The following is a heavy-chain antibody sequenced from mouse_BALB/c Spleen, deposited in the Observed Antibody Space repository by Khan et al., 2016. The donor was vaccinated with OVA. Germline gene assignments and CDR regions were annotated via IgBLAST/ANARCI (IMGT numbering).Heavy chain of an antibody. D-gene: IGHD2-12*01. Sequence: QVQLKESGAELMKPGASVKISCKATGYTFSSYWIEWVKQRPGHGLEWIGEILPGRGNSNYNEKFKDRATFTADTSFTIAYMQLSSQTSADSAVYYGARGASTTYGMNYCGQGRTGSVCS. J-gene: IGHJ4*01. CDR3: ARGASTTYGMNY. CDR1: GYTFSSYW. V-gene: IGHV1-9*01. CDR2: ILPGRGNS.